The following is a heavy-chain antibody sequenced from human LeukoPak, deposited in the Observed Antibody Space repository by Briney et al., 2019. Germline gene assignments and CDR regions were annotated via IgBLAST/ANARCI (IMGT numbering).Heavy chain of an antibody. D-gene: IGHD1-1*01. Sequence: PRGSLRLSCAAPGFTFRSYEMNWVRQAPGKGLEWVSYISTSGTDIFYTDSVKGRFTISRDNAKNSLYLQMDNLSAEDTAVYYCARARDSNNWGLDYWGQGTLVTVSS. V-gene: IGHV3-48*03. CDR1: GFTFRSYE. CDR2: ISTSGTDI. CDR3: ARARDSNNWGLDY. J-gene: IGHJ4*02.